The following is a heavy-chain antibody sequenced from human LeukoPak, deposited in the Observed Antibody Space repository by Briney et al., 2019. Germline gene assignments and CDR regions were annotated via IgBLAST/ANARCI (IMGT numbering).Heavy chain of an antibody. V-gene: IGHV1-69*13. J-gene: IGHJ5*02. CDR2: IIPIFGTA. CDR3: ARVRITMIERGSDPYNWFDP. D-gene: IGHD3-22*01. CDR1: GGTFSSCA. Sequence: GASVKVSCKASGGTFSSCAISWVRQAPGQGLEWMGGIIPIFGTANYAQKFQGRVTITADESTSTAYMELSSLRSEDTAVYYCARVRITMIERGSDPYNWFDPWGQGTLVTVSS.